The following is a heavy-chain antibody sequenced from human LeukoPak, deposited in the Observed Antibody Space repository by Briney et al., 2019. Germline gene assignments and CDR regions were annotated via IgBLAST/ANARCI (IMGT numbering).Heavy chain of an antibody. J-gene: IGHJ4*02. Sequence: SETLSLTCTVSGGSIGGYYWSWIRQPPGKGLEWIGYISYGGSTNYNPALKRQITISRDTSRNQFSLKLSSVTAADTAVYYCARLRPSALSLADYAGWDDYWGQGTLVTVSS. CDR2: ISYGGST. CDR1: GGSIGGYY. CDR3: ARLRPSALSLADYAGWDDY. D-gene: IGHD4-17*01. V-gene: IGHV4-59*12.